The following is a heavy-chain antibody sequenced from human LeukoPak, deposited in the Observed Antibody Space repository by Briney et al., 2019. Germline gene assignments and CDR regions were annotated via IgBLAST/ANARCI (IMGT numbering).Heavy chain of an antibody. D-gene: IGHD3-22*01. Sequence: GGTLRLSCAASGFTFSNYGMSWVRQAPGKGLEWVSAISGGGDTTYYGDSVKGRFTISRDNSKNTLHLQLNSLRDDDTAVYYCTKDTTFASGWGYYFYMDVWGKGATVTISS. CDR2: ISGGGDTT. CDR1: GFTFSNYG. CDR3: TKDTTFASGWGYYFYMDV. V-gene: IGHV3-23*01. J-gene: IGHJ6*03.